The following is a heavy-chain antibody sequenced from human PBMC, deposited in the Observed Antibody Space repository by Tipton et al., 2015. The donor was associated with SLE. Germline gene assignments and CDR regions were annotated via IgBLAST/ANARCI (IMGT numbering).Heavy chain of an antibody. Sequence: TLSLTCTVSGGSMSFYYWSWIRQPPGKGLEWLGDIYYSGSTSQSPSLESRLTMSTDTSKNQFSLRLSAVTAADTAVYYCARVRRGADFWSANDAFDIWGQGTMATVSS. CDR1: GGSMSFYY. J-gene: IGHJ3*02. CDR3: ARVRRGADFWSANDAFDI. CDR2: IYYSGST. D-gene: IGHD3-3*01. V-gene: IGHV4-59*01.